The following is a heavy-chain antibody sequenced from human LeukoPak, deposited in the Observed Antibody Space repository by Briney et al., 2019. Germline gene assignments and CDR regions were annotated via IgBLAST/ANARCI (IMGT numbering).Heavy chain of an antibody. CDR1: GYTFTGYY. CDR2: INPNSGGT. CDR3: ARSLATAMVTMKAMGAFDI. J-gene: IGHJ3*02. D-gene: IGHD5-18*01. V-gene: IGHV1-2*06. Sequence: ASVKVSCKASGYTFTGYYMHWVRQAPGQGLEWMGRINPNSGGTNYAQKFQGRVTMTWDTSISTAYMELSRLRSDDTAVYYCARSLATAMVTMKAMGAFDIWGQGTMVTVSS.